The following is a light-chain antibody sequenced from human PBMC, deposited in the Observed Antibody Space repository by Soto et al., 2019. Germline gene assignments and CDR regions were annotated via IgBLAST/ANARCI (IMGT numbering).Light chain of an antibody. CDR2: DAS. CDR3: QQYDNLPRNT. J-gene: IGKJ2*01. CDR1: QDISKY. V-gene: IGKV1-33*01. Sequence: DIQMTQSPSSLSASVGDGVTITCQASQDISKYLNWYQQKPGKAPKLLIYDASNLETGVPSRFSGSGSGTHFTFTISSLQPEDIAIYYCQQYDNLPRNTFGQGTKLEIK.